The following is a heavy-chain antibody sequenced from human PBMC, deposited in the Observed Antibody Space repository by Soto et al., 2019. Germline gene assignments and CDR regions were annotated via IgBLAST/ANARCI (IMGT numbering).Heavy chain of an antibody. CDR1: GFTFSSYA. J-gene: IGHJ6*02. V-gene: IGHV3-23*01. CDR3: VKDHGYLRTLYYYYGMDV. Sequence: GGSLRLSCAASGFTFSSYAMSWVRQAPGKGLEWVSAISGSGGSTYYADSVKGRFTISRDNSKNTLYLQMNSLRAEDTAVYYCVKDHGYLRTLYYYYGMDVWGQGTTVTVSS. CDR2: ISGSGGST. D-gene: IGHD4-17*01.